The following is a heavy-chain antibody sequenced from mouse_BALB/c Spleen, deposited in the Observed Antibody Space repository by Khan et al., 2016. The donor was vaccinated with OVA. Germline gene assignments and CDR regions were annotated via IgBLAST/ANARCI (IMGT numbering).Heavy chain of an antibody. CDR1: GYTFTTAG. CDR3: ASGYGYGWYFDV. Sequence: QIQLVQSGPELKKPGETVRISRKASGYTFTTAGMQWVQKMPGKGLKWIGWINTHSGVPKYAEDFKGRFAFSLETSASTAYLQITNLKNEDTATYFCASGYGYGWYFDVWGAGTTVTVSS. J-gene: IGHJ1*01. V-gene: IGHV9-4*02. D-gene: IGHD2-2*01. CDR2: INTHSGVP.